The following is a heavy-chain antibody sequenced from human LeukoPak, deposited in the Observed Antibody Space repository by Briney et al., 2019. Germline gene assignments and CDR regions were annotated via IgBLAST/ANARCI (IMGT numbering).Heavy chain of an antibody. J-gene: IGHJ4*02. V-gene: IGHV4-4*07. D-gene: IGHD4-23*01. CDR2: VYTSGSP. CDR1: GGSISSYY. Sequence: AETLSLTCTVSGGSISSYYWSWIRQPAGKGLEWIGRVYTSGSPNCSPSLESRVTMSEDTSKNQFSLNLSSVTAADTAVYYCARGGYGASSGFDYWGQGTLVTVSS. CDR3: ARGGYGASSGFDY.